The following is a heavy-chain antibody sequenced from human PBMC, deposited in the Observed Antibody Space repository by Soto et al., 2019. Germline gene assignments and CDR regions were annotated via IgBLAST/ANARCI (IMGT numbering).Heavy chain of an antibody. CDR2: INAGNGNT. Sequence: ASVKVSCKASGYTFTSYAMHWVRQAPGQRLEWMGWINAGNGNTKYSQKFQGRVTITRDTSASTAYMELSSLRSEDTAVYHCARDYSVEGDTAMVYDYWGQGTLVTVSS. D-gene: IGHD5-18*01. CDR3: ARDYSVEGDTAMVYDY. J-gene: IGHJ4*02. CDR1: GYTFTSYA. V-gene: IGHV1-3*01.